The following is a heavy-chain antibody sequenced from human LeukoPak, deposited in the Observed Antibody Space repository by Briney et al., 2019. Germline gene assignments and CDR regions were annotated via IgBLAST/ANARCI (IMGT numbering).Heavy chain of an antibody. D-gene: IGHD5-18*01. CDR2: IYYSGST. J-gene: IGHJ4*02. CDR3: AGQYGYNYGHCTY. V-gene: IGHV4-39*01. CDR1: GGSISSRGLY. Sequence: SETLSLTCTVSGGSISSRGLYWGWIRQPPGKGLEWIGSIYYSGSTYYHPSLKSRVIISVDTSKNQFSLKMSPVTAADTAVYYCAGQYGYNYGHCTYWGQGTLVTASS.